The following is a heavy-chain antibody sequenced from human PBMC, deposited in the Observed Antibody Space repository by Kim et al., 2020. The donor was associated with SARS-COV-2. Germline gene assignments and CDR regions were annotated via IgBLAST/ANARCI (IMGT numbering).Heavy chain of an antibody. V-gene: IGHV4-34*01. J-gene: IGHJ4*02. CDR2: T. CDR3: VRRRQGSGSSD. D-gene: IGHD3-10*01. Sequence: TNYNPSLKSRVTISVDTSKNQFSLKLSSVTAADTAVYYCVRRRQGSGSSDWGQGTLVTVSS.